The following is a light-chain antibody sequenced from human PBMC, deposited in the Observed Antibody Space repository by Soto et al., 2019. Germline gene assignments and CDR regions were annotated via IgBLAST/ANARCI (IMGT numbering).Light chain of an antibody. CDR1: SSDVGGYNY. Sequence: QSVLTQPPSASGSPRQSVTISCTGTSSDVGGYNYVSWYQQHPGKAPKLMIYDVSNRPSGVSNRFSGSKSGNTASLTISGLQAEDEDDYYCSSYTSSSTYVFGTGNKVTVL. CDR2: DVS. V-gene: IGLV2-14*01. J-gene: IGLJ1*01. CDR3: SSYTSSSTYV.